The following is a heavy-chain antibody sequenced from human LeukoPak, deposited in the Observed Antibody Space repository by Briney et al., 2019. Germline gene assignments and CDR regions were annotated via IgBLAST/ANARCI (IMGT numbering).Heavy chain of an antibody. CDR2: ISYDGSNK. CDR3: ASNIVGATPWVYYYMDV. D-gene: IGHD1-26*01. J-gene: IGHJ6*03. V-gene: IGHV3-30*04. Sequence: PGRSLRLSCAASGFTFSDYAIHWVRQTPGKGLEWVAVISYDGSNKYYSDSVKGRFTISRDNSKNTLYLQMNSLRAEDTAVYYCASNIVGATPWVYYYMDVWGKGTTVTVSS. CDR1: GFTFSDYA.